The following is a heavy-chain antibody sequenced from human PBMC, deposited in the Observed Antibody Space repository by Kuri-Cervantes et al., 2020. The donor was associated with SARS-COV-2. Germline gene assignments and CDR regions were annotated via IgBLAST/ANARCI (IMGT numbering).Heavy chain of an antibody. J-gene: IGHJ3*02. CDR1: GGSISSYY. CDR3: ARDEASSGAFDI. D-gene: IGHD3-10*01. V-gene: IGHV4-4*07. CDR2: IYTSGST. Sequence: GSLRLSCTVSGGSISSYYWSWIRQPAGKGLEWIGRIYTSGSTNYNPSLKSRVTISVDASKNQFSLKLSSVTAADTAVYYCARDEASSGAFDIWGQGTMVTVSS.